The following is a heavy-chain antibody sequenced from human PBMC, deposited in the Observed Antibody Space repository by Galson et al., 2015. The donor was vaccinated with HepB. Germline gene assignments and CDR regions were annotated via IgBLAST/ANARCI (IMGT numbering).Heavy chain of an antibody. CDR3: ATSSSWYMYYYYYYGMDV. D-gene: IGHD6-13*01. CDR1: GYTFTSYD. CDR2: MNPNSGNT. J-gene: IGHJ6*02. V-gene: IGHV1-8*01. Sequence: SVKVSCKASGYTFTSYDINWVRQATGQGLEWMGWMNPNSGNTGYAQKFQGRVTMTRNTSTSTAYMELSSLRSEDTAVYYCATSSSWYMYYYYYYGMDVWGQGTTVTVSS.